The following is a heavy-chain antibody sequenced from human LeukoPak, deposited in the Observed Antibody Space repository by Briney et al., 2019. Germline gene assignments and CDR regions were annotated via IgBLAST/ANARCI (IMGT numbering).Heavy chain of an antibody. CDR3: ARDVNYYDTYGWFDP. J-gene: IGHJ5*02. V-gene: IGHV4-59*01. D-gene: IGHD3-22*01. Sequence: SETLSLTCTVSGGSISSYYWSWIRQPPGKGLEWIGYIYYSGSTNYNPSLKSRVTISVDTSKNQFSLKLSSVTAADTAVYYCARDVNYYDTYGWFDPWGQGTLVTVSS. CDR2: IYYSGST. CDR1: GGSISSYY.